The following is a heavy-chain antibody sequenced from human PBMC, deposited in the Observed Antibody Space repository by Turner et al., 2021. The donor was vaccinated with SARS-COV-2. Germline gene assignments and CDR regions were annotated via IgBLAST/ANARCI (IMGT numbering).Heavy chain of an antibody. J-gene: IGHJ4*02. Sequence: QVQLVESGVGVVQPGRSLRLSCAASGFTFSSYGMHWVRQAPGKGLEWVAVISYAGSNKFYADSVKGRFTISRDNSKNTLYLQMNSLRAEDTAVYYCARDYPWDTAMAHQGGGFDYWGQGTLVTVSS. V-gene: IGHV3-30*19. CDR2: ISYAGSNK. CDR3: ARDYPWDTAMAHQGGGFDY. D-gene: IGHD5-18*01. CDR1: GFTFSSYG.